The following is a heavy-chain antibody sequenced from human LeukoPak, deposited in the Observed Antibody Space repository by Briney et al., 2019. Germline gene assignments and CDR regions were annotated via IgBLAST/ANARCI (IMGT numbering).Heavy chain of an antibody. V-gene: IGHV3-48*03. Sequence: GGSLGLSCAASGFAFSRYEMNWVRPAPGEGLEWVSYIISRGSTIYYADSVKGRFTISRDNAKNSLYLQMNSLRAEDTAVYYCARDPYSYGYISMDVWGKGTTVTVSS. J-gene: IGHJ6*03. CDR3: ARDPYSYGYISMDV. D-gene: IGHD5-18*01. CDR2: IISRGSTI. CDR1: GFAFSRYE.